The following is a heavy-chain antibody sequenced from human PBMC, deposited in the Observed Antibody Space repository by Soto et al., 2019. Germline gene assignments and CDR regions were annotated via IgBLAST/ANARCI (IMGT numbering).Heavy chain of an antibody. CDR1: GYTFTSYG. J-gene: IGHJ5*02. Sequence: ASVKVSCKASGYTFTSYGISWVRQAPGQGLEWMGWISAYNGNTNYAQKLQGRVTMTTDTSTSTAYMELRSLRSDDTAVYYCARDKTAVTPNWFDPWGHGTLVTVSS. V-gene: IGHV1-18*01. D-gene: IGHD4-17*01. CDR3: ARDKTAVTPNWFDP. CDR2: ISAYNGNT.